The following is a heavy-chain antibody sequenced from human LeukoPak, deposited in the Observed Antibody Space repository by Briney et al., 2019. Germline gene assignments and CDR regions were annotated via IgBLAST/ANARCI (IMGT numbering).Heavy chain of an antibody. Sequence: ASVKVSCKASGYTFTSYGISWVRQAPGQGLEWMGWISAYNGNTNYAQKLQGRVTMTTDTSTSTAYMELRSLRSDDTAVYYCAREVGDYDSSGYYQYYFDYWGQGTLVTVSS. V-gene: IGHV1-18*01. CDR3: AREVGDYDSSGYYQYYFDY. J-gene: IGHJ4*02. CDR2: ISAYNGNT. D-gene: IGHD3-22*01. CDR1: GYTFTSYG.